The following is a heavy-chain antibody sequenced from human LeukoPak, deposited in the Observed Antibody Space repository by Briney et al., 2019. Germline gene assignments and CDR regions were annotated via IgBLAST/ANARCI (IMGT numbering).Heavy chain of an antibody. D-gene: IGHD2-21*02. Sequence: SETLSLTCTVSGGSISSTYDHWDWIRQPPGKGLECLGSIRYSGTTYYNPSLKGRVTIFVDTSNNQFSLRLRSVTAADTAVYSCARRLHYFDYWGQGSLVTVSS. V-gene: IGHV4-39*01. CDR3: ARRLHYFDY. CDR2: IRYSGTT. J-gene: IGHJ4*02. CDR1: GGSISSTYDH.